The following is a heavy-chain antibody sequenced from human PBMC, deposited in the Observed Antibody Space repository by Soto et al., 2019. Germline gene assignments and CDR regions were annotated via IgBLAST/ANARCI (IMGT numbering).Heavy chain of an antibody. J-gene: IGHJ4*02. D-gene: IGHD3-3*01. CDR2: INHSGST. V-gene: IGHV4-34*01. CDR1: GGSFSGYY. Sequence: SETLSLTCAVYGGSFSGYYWSWIRQPPWKGLEWIGEINHSGSTNYNPSLKSRVTISVDTSKNQFSLKLSSVTAADTAVYYCARGTTYYDFGSGYHHDYWGQATLVTAS. CDR3: ARGTTYYDFGSGYHHDY.